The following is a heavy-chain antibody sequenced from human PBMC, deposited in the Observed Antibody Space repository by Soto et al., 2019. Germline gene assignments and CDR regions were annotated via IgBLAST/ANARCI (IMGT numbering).Heavy chain of an antibody. V-gene: IGHV4-59*08. CDR2: IYYSGST. CDR3: ARRYCSSTSCYIYDP. CDR1: GDSIRSHY. J-gene: IGHJ5*02. Sequence: PSETLSLTCTVSGDSIRSHYWSWIRQPPGKGLEWIGYIYYSGSTNYNSSLKSRVTISIDTSKNQLSLNLSSVTAADTAVYYCARRYCSSTSCYIYDPWGQGTLVTVSS. D-gene: IGHD2-2*02.